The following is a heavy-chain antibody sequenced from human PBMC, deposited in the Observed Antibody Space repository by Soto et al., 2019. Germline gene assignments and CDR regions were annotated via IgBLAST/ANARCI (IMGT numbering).Heavy chain of an antibody. CDR1: GFTFSSYG. Sequence: PGGSLRLSCAASGFTFSSYGMHWVRQAPGKGLEWVAVIWYDGSNKYYADSVKGRFTISRDNSKNTLYLQMNSLRAEDTAVYYCAREYGCSSTSCYDPYYFDYWGQGTLVTVSS. CDR2: IWYDGSNK. CDR3: AREYGCSSTSCYDPYYFDY. J-gene: IGHJ4*02. V-gene: IGHV3-33*01. D-gene: IGHD2-2*01.